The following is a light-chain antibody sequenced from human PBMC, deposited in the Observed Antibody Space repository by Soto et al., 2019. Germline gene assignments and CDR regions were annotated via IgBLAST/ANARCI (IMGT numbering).Light chain of an antibody. J-gene: IGKJ5*01. CDR2: DAS. Sequence: EIVLTQSPATLSLSPGERATLSCRASQSVSSYLAWYQQKPGQAPRLLIYDASNRATGIPARFSGSGSGTDFTLTISSLEPEFFAVYYCQQGIHSLSITFGQGTRLEV. CDR1: QSVSSY. V-gene: IGKV3-11*01. CDR3: QQGIHSLSIT.